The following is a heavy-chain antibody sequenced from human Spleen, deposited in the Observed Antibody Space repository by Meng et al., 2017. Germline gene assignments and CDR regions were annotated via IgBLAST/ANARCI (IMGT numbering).Heavy chain of an antibody. CDR1: GGPFSGYF. Sequence: QVQLQQWGAGLVEPSETLSLTCVVSGGPFSGYFWSWIRQPPGKGLEWIGEINHSGSTSYNPSLKSRVTISVDTSKNHFYLKLSSVTAADTAVYYCARSQGPYSGYDLNYWGQGSLVTVSS. CDR3: ARSQGPYSGYDLNY. J-gene: IGHJ4*02. D-gene: IGHD5-12*01. V-gene: IGHV4-34*01. CDR2: INHSGST.